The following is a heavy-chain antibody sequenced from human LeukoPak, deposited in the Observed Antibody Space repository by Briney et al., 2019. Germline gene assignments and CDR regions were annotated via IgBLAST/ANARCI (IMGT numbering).Heavy chain of an antibody. Sequence: HPGGSLRLSCAASGFTFSAHYMAWIRQGPRRGLEWVARIRNKANSYTTEHAACVEGRFSISRDDSKNSLYLQMNSLKTEDTAVYYCARYQLPVRYFDYWGQGTLVTVSS. CDR2: IRNKANSYTT. V-gene: IGHV3-72*01. CDR3: ARYQLPVRYFDY. J-gene: IGHJ4*02. CDR1: GFTFSAHY. D-gene: IGHD2-2*01.